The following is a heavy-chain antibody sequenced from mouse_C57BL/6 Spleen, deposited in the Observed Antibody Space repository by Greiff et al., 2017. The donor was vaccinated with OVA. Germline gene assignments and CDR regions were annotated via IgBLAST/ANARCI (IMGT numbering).Heavy chain of an antibody. D-gene: IGHD1-1*01. Sequence: VQLKESGPGLVKPSQSLSLTCSVTGYSITSGYYWNWIRQFPGNKLEWMGYISYDGSNNYNPSLKNRISITRDTSKNQFFLKLNSVTTEDTATYYCARGSSYLYYFDYWGQGTTLTVSS. V-gene: IGHV3-6*01. CDR2: ISYDGSN. CDR1: GYSITSGYY. CDR3: ARGSSYLYYFDY. J-gene: IGHJ2*01.